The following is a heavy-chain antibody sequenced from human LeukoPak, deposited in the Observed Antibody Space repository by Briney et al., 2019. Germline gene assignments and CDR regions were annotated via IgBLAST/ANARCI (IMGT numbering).Heavy chain of an antibody. J-gene: IGHJ4*02. CDR1: GGSISSYY. V-gene: IGHV4-59*01. CDR3: ARDLVGATGGYYFDY. D-gene: IGHD1-26*01. Sequence: PSETLSLTCTVSGGSISSYYWSWIRQPPGKGLEWIGYIYYSGSTNYNPSLKSRVTISVDTSKNQFSLKLSSVTAADTAVYYCARDLVGATGGYYFDYWGQGTLVTVSS. CDR2: IYYSGST.